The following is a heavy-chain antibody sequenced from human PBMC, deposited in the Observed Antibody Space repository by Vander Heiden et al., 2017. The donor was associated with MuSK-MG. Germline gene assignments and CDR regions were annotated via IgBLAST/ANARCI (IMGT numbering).Heavy chain of an antibody. D-gene: IGHD3-10*01. V-gene: IGHV4-38-2*01. CDR3: ARHYYGSGTQGFDY. CDR2: IYHSGST. J-gene: IGHJ4*02. CDR1: GYSIGSGYY. Sequence: QVQLQESGPGLVKPSETLSLTCAFPGYSIGSGYYWGWIRQPPGKGLEWIGSIYHSGSTYYNPSLKSRVTISVDTSKNQFSLKLSSVTAADTAVYYCARHYYGSGTQGFDYWGQGTLVTVSS.